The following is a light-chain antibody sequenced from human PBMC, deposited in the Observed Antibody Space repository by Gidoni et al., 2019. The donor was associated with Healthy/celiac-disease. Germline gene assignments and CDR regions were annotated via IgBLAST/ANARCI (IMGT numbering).Light chain of an antibody. CDR3: QQYNNWPPEYT. CDR1: QSVSSN. CDR2: GAS. J-gene: IGKJ2*01. V-gene: IGKV3-15*01. Sequence: EIGMTQSPATLSVSPGERATLSCRASQSVSSNLAWYQQKTGQAPRLLIYGASTRATGIPARFSGSGSVTEFTLTISSLQSEDFAVYYCQQYNNWPPEYTFGQGTKLEIK.